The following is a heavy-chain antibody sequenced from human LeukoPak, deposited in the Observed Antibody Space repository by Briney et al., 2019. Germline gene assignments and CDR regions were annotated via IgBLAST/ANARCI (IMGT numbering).Heavy chain of an antibody. CDR3: ARLVGWGRFDR. V-gene: IGHV3-66*04. Sequence: GGSLRLSCAASGFTVSSNYMSWVRQAPGKGLEWVSVIYSGGSTYYADSVKGRFTISRDNGKNSLYLHMNSLRAEDTAVYYCARLVGWGRFDRWGQGTLLAVSS. CDR2: IYSGGST. J-gene: IGHJ5*02. D-gene: IGHD3-16*01. CDR1: GFTVSSNY.